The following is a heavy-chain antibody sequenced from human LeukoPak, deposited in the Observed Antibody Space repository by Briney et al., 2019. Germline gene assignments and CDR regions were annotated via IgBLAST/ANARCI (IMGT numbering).Heavy chain of an antibody. D-gene: IGHD7-27*01. CDR1: GFTFSTYT. CDR2: IGNNGGGI. CDR3: AIDPNWGTHS. V-gene: IGHV3-23*01. Sequence: GGSLRLSRAASGFTFSTYTMYWVRHPPGKRLEWVSIIGNNGGGIHYADSVRGRFTISRDNSKNALYLQMNSLRVEDTAVYYCAIDPNWGTHSWGQGVLVTVSS. J-gene: IGHJ4*02.